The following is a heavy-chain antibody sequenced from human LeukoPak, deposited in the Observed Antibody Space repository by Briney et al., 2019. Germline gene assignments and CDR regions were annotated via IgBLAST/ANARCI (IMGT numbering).Heavy chain of an antibody. J-gene: IGHJ6*02. Sequence: ASVKVSCKASGYTFTGYYMHWVRQAPGQGLEWMGWINPNSGGTNYAQKFQGRVTMTRDTSISTAYMELSRLRSEDTAVYYCVTGSSTRHYGMDVWGQGITVTVSS. CDR1: GYTFTGYY. CDR3: VTGSSTRHYGMDV. V-gene: IGHV1-2*02. D-gene: IGHD2-2*01. CDR2: INPNSGGT.